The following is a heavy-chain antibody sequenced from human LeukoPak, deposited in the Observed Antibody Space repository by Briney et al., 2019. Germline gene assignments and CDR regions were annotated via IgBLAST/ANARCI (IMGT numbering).Heavy chain of an antibody. Sequence: GGSLRLSCAVSGITFNYYGMHWVRQAPGKGLEWIAAIWYDGDKKEYAASVKGRFTISRDNSKSTLYLQMNNLRAGDTAMYYCARAPRGYSSYYFDYWGQGTLVTVSS. V-gene: IGHV3-33*01. CDR2: IWYDGDKK. CDR1: GITFNYYG. J-gene: IGHJ4*02. D-gene: IGHD5-18*01. CDR3: ARAPRGYSSYYFDY.